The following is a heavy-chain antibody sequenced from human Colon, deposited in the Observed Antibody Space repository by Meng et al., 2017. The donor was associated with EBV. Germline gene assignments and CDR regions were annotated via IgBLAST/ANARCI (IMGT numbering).Heavy chain of an antibody. V-gene: IGHV4-30-2*01. J-gene: IGHJ5*02. Sequence: QESGSGLVRPSQTLSLTCPVSGDSITSGDYSWTWIRQPPGKGLEWIGYIYHGVNIYYTPSLRSRVTISVDKSRNQFSLKLTSVSAADTAVYYCVRDTRRGGGWFDPWGQGTLVTVSS. CDR3: VRDTRRGGGWFDP. CDR1: GDSITSGDYS. D-gene: IGHD3-10*01. CDR2: IYHGVNI.